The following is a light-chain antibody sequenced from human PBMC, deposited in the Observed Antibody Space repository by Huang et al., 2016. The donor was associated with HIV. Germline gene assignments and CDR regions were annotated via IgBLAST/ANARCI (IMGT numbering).Light chain of an antibody. CDR1: QSVSTN. Sequence: EIIMTQSPATLSLSPGERATLSCRASQSVSTNLAWYQHKPGQAPRHLIHGASTRATGVPARFSGSGSGTEFTLTLSSLQSEDFAVYFCHQYNNWPPGGTFGQGTKVEIK. CDR3: HQYNNWPPGGT. J-gene: IGKJ1*01. CDR2: GAS. V-gene: IGKV3-15*01.